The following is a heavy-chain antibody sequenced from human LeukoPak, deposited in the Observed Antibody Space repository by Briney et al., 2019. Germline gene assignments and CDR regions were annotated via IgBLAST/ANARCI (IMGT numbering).Heavy chain of an antibody. V-gene: IGHV3-11*01. CDR3: AREPLFADYAGWFDP. J-gene: IGHJ5*02. Sequence: GGSLRLSCAASGFTFSDYYMSWIRQAPGKGLEWVSYISSSGSTIYYADSVKGRFTISRDNAKNSLYLQMNSLRAEDTAVYYCAREPLFADYAGWFDPWGQRSLVTVSA. CDR2: ISSSGSTI. CDR1: GFTFSDYY. D-gene: IGHD4-23*01.